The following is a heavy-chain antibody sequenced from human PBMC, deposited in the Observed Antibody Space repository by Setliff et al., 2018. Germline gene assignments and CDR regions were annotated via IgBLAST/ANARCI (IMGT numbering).Heavy chain of an antibody. J-gene: IGHJ4*02. CDR1: GFLYSNNA. V-gene: IGHV3-30*04. Sequence: GGSLRLSCAASGFLYSNNAFHWVRQTPGKGLEWVAVISYDGTITHYVDSVKGRFSISRDNSQNTLYLQMNSLSPEDTALYYCASSSGGNYEAYFVYWGQGTLVTVSS. D-gene: IGHD2-15*01. CDR2: ISYDGTIT. CDR3: ASSSGGNYEAYFVY.